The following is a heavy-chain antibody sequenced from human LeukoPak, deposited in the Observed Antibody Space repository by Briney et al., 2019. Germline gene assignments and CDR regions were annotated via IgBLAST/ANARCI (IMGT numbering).Heavy chain of an antibody. Sequence: GGTLRLSCAASGFTFSTYAMSWVRQAPGKGLQWVSLISGSGDGAHYADSVKGRFTISRDNSKNTVYLQMTNLRAEDTAVYYCAKGYIQLWWFDYWGQGTLVTVSS. CDR2: ISGSGDGA. J-gene: IGHJ4*02. D-gene: IGHD2-21*01. V-gene: IGHV3-23*01. CDR1: GFTFSTYA. CDR3: AKGYIQLWWFDY.